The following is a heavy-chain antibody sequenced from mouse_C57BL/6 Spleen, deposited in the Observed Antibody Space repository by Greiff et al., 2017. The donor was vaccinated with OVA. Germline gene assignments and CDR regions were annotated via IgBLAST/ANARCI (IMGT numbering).Heavy chain of an antibody. J-gene: IGHJ3*01. CDR3: ARYDPWFAY. CDR1: GFSLTSYG. D-gene: IGHD2-3*01. V-gene: IGHV2-2*01. Sequence: VKLQQSGPGLVQPSQSLFITCTVSGFSLTSYGVHWVRQSPGKGLEWLGVIWSGGSTDYNAAFISRLSISKDNSKSQVFFKMNSLQADDTAIYYCARYDPWFAYWGQGTLVTVSA. CDR2: IWSGGST.